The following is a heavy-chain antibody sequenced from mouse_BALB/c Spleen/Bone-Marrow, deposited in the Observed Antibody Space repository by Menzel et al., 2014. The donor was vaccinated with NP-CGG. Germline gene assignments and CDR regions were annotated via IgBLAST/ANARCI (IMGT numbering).Heavy chain of an antibody. V-gene: IGHV7-3*02. CDR3: ARDINYDIYWYFDV. CDR1: GFTFTDYY. CDR2: SRNKANGYTT. D-gene: IGHD2-4*01. Sequence: DVHLVESGGGLAQPGGSLRLSCATSGFTFTDYYMSWVRQPPGKALEWLGFSRNKANGYTTEYSASVKGRFTISRGNSQSILYLQMNTLRAEDSATYYCARDINYDIYWYFDVWGAGTTVTVSS. J-gene: IGHJ1*01.